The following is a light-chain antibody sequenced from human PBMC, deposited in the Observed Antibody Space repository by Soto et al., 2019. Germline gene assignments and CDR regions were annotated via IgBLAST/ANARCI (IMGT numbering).Light chain of an antibody. CDR1: QSISTN. Sequence: EIVMTQSPGTLSVSPGERATLSCRASQSISTNVAWYQQKVGQAPRLLIYGASTRAAGVPARFSGSGSGTEFTLTISSLQSEDFAVYYWQQFNNWPPWTFGQGTKVEIK. J-gene: IGKJ1*01. CDR2: GAS. V-gene: IGKV3-15*01. CDR3: QQFNNWPPWT.